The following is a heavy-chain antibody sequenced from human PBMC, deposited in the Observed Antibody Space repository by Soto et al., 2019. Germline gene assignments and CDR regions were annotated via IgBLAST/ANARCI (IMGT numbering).Heavy chain of an antibody. J-gene: IGHJ4*02. D-gene: IGHD2-2*01. V-gene: IGHV3-23*01. CDR2: ISGSGGST. CDR3: AKVTDIVLVPAAASCEY. CDR1: GFTFSSYA. Sequence: PGGSLRLSCAASGFTFSSYAMSWVRQAPGKGLEWVSAISGSGGSTYYADSVKGWFTISRDNSKNTLYLQMNSLRAEDTAVYYCAKVTDIVLVPAAASCEYWGQGTLVTVSS.